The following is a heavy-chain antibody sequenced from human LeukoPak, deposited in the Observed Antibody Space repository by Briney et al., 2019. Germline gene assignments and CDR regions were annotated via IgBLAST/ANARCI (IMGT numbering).Heavy chain of an antibody. Sequence: PSETLSLTCAVYGGSFSGYYWSWIRQPPGKGLEWIGEINHSGSTNYNLSLKSRVTISVDTSKNQFSLKLSSVTAADTAVYYCARGRGDGYNRSWFDPWGQGTLVTVSS. J-gene: IGHJ5*02. D-gene: IGHD5-24*01. V-gene: IGHV4-34*01. CDR2: INHSGST. CDR3: ARGRGDGYNRSWFDP. CDR1: GGSFSGYY.